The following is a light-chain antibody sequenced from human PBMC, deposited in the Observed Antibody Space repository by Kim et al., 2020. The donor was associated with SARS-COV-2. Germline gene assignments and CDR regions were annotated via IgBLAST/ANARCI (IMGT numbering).Light chain of an antibody. J-gene: IGKJ2*01. CDR1: QSVLYSSNNKNY. V-gene: IGKV4-1*01. Sequence: RATINCKSSQSVLYSSNNKNYLAWYQQKPGQPPKLLIYWASTRESGVPDRFSGSGSETDFTLTISSLQAEDVALYYCQQYYDTPYTFGQGTKLEI. CDR2: WAS. CDR3: QQYYDTPYT.